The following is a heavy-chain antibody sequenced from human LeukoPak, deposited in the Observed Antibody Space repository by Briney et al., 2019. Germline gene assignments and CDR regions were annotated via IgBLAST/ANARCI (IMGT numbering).Heavy chain of an antibody. Sequence: GGSLRLSCAASGFTFSSYSMNWVRQAPGKGLERVSYISSSSSTIYYADSVKGRFTISRDNAKNSLYLQMNSLRAEDTAVYYCARDRSGYYDYWGQGTLVTVSS. D-gene: IGHD3-22*01. V-gene: IGHV3-48*04. J-gene: IGHJ4*02. CDR1: GFTFSSYS. CDR2: ISSSSSTI. CDR3: ARDRSGYYDY.